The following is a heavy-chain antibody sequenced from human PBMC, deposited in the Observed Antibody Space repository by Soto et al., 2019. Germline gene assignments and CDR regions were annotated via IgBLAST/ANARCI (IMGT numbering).Heavy chain of an antibody. CDR3: ARGWCSKWYYVAP. Sequence: QVRLQESGPGLVRPSETLSLTCTVSGVSSTSFYWSWIRQSPGKGLEWIGYIFDNGDVKYNPSLIRRLTMSLDMSTKQFSLVLKSVTAANTAIYYCARGWCSKWYYVAPWGEGTLVTVSS. CDR1: GVSSTSFY. D-gene: IGHD1-7*01. J-gene: IGHJ5*02. CDR2: IFDNGDV. V-gene: IGHV4-59*01.